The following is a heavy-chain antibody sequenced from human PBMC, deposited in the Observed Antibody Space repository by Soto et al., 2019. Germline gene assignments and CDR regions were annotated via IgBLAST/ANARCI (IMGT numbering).Heavy chain of an antibody. D-gene: IGHD3-16*01. V-gene: IGHV3-23*01. CDR3: AIGTFGRGWES. J-gene: IGHJ4*02. CDR1: GFSFSNYG. CDR2: MSGSTGTR. Sequence: EAQLLESGGGLVQPGGSLRLSCAASGFSFSNYGLNWVRQAPGKGLEWVSGMSGSTGTRDYADSVKGRFTISRDNLKNTLYVQMNSLRGEDTAVYYCAIGTFGRGWESWGQGTLVAVSS.